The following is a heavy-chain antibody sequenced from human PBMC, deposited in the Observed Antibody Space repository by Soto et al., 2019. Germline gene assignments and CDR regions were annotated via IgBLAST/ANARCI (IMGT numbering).Heavy chain of an antibody. CDR3: AREAPRSSSWHRHAFDI. CDR2: IYYSGST. CDR1: GGCISSYY. V-gene: IGHV4-59*01. Sequence: PSETVSLTCTVSGGCISSYYWSWIRQPPGKGLEWIGYIYYSGSTNYNPSLKSRVTISVDTSKNQFSLKLSSVTAADTAVYYCAREAPRSSSWHRHAFDIWGQGTMVTVSS. J-gene: IGHJ3*02. D-gene: IGHD6-13*01.